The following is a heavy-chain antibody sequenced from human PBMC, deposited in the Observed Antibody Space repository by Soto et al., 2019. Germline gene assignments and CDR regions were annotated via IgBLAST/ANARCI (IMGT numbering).Heavy chain of an antibody. CDR1: GFNFTNYW. D-gene: IGHD3-3*01. CDR3: ARTLDFWSGYLVDS. V-gene: IGHV5-10-1*01. Sequence: SLKISCQGSGFNFTNYWISWVRRRPGKGLEWMGRIDPSDSYSDYSPSFQGHITFSYDKSISTAYLQWGSLKASDTAKYFCARTLDFWSGYLVDSWGLGTLVTVSS. CDR2: IDPSDSYS. J-gene: IGHJ4*02.